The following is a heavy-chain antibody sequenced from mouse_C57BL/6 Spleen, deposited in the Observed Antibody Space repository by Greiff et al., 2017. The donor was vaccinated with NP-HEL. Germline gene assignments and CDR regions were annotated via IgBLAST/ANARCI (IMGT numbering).Heavy chain of an antibody. CDR2: IYPGDGDT. V-gene: IGHV1-82*01. CDR3: AREAYDGFAY. Sequence: QVQLQQSGPELVKPGASVKISCKASGYAFSSSWMNWVKQRPGKGLEWIGRIYPGDGDTNYNGKFKGKATLTADKSSSTAYMQLSSLTSEDSAVYFCAREAYDGFAYWGQGTLVTVSA. J-gene: IGHJ3*01. CDR1: GYAFSSSW. D-gene: IGHD2-12*01.